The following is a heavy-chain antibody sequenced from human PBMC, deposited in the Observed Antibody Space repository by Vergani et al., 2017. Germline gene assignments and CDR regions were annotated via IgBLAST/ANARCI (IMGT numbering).Heavy chain of an antibody. CDR3: ARDGADYDKDALDV. D-gene: IGHD4/OR15-4a*01. V-gene: IGHV4-61*02. CDR2: TYTSGAT. CDR1: GGPFSTGGQS. Sequence: QVQLQEFCPGLVKPSQILSPILTVFGGPFSTGGQSWTWLRQSAGKGLEWTGRTYTSGATNYNPSLRSRAIMSVDASKKQFSLKLTSVSSADTAVYYCARDGADYDKDALDVWGQGTKVTVTS. J-gene: IGHJ3*01.